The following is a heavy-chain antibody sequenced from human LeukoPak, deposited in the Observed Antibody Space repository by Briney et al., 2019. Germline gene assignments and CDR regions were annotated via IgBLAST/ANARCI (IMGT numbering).Heavy chain of an antibody. D-gene: IGHD3-10*01. CDR2: ISAYNGNT. J-gene: IGHJ4*02. V-gene: IGHV1-18*01. CDR3: ARDRGLVLLWFGEPEYYFDY. Sequence: ASVKVSCKASGYTFTSYGISWVRQAPGQGLGWMGWISAYNGNTNYAQKFQGRVTMTRDTSISTAYMELSRLRSDDTAVYYCARDRGLVLLWFGEPEYYFDYWGQGTLVTVSS. CDR1: GYTFTSYG.